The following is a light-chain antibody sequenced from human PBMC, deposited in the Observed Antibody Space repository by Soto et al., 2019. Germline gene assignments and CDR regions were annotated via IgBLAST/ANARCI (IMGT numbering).Light chain of an antibody. CDR1: QSVSSN. V-gene: IGKV3-15*01. CDR2: GAS. J-gene: IGKJ1*01. Sequence: EIVLTQSPGTLSLSPGERATLSCRASQSVSSNLAWYQQKPGQAPRLLIYGASTRASGIPARFSGSGSGTEFTLTISSLQSEDFAVYYCHQYNDWPPTFGQGTKV. CDR3: HQYNDWPPT.